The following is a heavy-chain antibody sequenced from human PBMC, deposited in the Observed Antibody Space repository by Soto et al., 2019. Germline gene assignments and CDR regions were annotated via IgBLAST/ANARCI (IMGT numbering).Heavy chain of an antibody. D-gene: IGHD3-10*01. CDR1: GGSISSGPYS. CDR3: ARQFGAGPFDY. CDR2: FYYSGST. V-gene: IGHV4-39*01. Sequence: PSETLSLTCSVSGGSISSGPYSWGWIRQPPGKGLEWIGTFYYSGSTRYNPSLESRVTISVDTSQNQVSLKLSSVTAADTAVYYCARQFGAGPFDYWGQGTLVTVSS. J-gene: IGHJ4*02.